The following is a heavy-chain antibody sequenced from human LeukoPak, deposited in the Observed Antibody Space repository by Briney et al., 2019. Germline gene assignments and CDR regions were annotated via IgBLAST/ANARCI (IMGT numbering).Heavy chain of an antibody. Sequence: GSLILSCAASGFTFSSYCMNWVLQAPGKGLEWVSYSGSSSNTIYYADSVKGRFTISRDNAKNSLYLQMNSLRDEDTAVYYCARGDAFHIWGHGTMVTVSS. V-gene: IGHV3-48*02. CDR2: SGSSSNTI. J-gene: IGHJ3*02. CDR1: GFTFSSYC. CDR3: ARGDAFHI.